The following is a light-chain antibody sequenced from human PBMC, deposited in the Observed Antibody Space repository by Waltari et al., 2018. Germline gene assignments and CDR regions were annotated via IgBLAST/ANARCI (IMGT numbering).Light chain of an antibody. J-gene: IGKJ1*01. CDR1: QGIYNF. CDR3: QRYDSVPRT. CDR2: GAF. Sequence: CRASQGIYNFLALYQQKPGKVPGLLIYGAFTLQSGAPSRFSGSMSGTDFTLTITSLQPDDVATYYCQRYDSVPRTFGQGTKVEI. V-gene: IGKV1-27*01.